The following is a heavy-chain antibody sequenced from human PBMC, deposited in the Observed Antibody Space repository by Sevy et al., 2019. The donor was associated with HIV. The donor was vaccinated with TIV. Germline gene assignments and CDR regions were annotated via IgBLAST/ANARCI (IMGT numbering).Heavy chain of an antibody. V-gene: IGHV4-30-2*01. CDR2: IYHSGST. Sequence: SETPSLTCAVSGGSISSRGYSWSWIRQPPGKGLEWIGYIYHSGSTYYNPSLKSRVTISVDRSKNQFSLKLSSVTAADTAVYYCARGGYARRGDYYYYYMDVWGKGTTVTVSS. D-gene: IGHD5-12*01. CDR3: ARGGYARRGDYYYYYMDV. CDR1: GGSISSRGYS. J-gene: IGHJ6*03.